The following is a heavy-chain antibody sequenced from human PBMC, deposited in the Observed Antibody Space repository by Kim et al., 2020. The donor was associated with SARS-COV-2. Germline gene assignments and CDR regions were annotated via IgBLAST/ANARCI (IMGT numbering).Heavy chain of an antibody. Sequence: NYNPTLKSRVTISVDTSKNQFSLKLSSVTAADTAVYYCARVVAGPHAFDIWGQGTMVTVSS. J-gene: IGHJ3*02. V-gene: IGHV4-59*01. CDR3: ARVVAGPHAFDI. D-gene: IGHD2-21*01.